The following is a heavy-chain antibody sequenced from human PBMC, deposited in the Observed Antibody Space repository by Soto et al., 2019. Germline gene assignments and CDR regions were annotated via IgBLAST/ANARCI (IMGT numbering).Heavy chain of an antibody. Sequence: ESGGGLVQPGGSLRLSCAASGFTFSRYAMSWVRQAPGKGLEWVSVVSDSGATTKYADSVRGRFTISRDNSKNTLYLQMSSLRAEDTAVYYCAKDKIAATVTFDYWGQGTLVTVSS. V-gene: IGHV3-23*01. D-gene: IGHD4-17*01. CDR2: VSDSGATT. CDR1: GFTFSRYA. CDR3: AKDKIAATVTFDY. J-gene: IGHJ4*02.